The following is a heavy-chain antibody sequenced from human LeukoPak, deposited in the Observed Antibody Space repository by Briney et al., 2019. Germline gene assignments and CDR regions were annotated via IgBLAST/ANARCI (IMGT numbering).Heavy chain of an antibody. Sequence: PSETLSLTXTVSGGSISSSSYYWGWIRQLPGKELDWIGSIYYSGSTYYNPSLKSRVTISVDTSKNQFSLKLSSVTAADTAVYYCARSIVVVNIEYFQHWGQGTLVTVSS. J-gene: IGHJ1*01. CDR3: ARSIVVVNIEYFQH. D-gene: IGHD3-22*01. CDR1: GGSISSSSYY. V-gene: IGHV4-39*01. CDR2: IYYSGST.